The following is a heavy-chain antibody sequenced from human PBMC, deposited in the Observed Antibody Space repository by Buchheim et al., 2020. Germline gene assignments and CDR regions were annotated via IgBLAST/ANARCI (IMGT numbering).Heavy chain of an antibody. CDR1: GGTFSSYA. CDR2: IIPILGIA. J-gene: IGHJ6*02. V-gene: IGHV1-69*04. CDR3: ARAPSHYDFWSGYRSYYYYGMDV. D-gene: IGHD3-3*01. Sequence: QVQLVQSGAEVKKPGSSVKVSCKASGGTFSSYAISWVRQAPGQGLEWMGRIIPILGIANYAQKFQGRVTITADKSTNTAYMELSSLRSEDTAVYYCARAPSHYDFWSGYRSYYYYGMDVWGQGTT.